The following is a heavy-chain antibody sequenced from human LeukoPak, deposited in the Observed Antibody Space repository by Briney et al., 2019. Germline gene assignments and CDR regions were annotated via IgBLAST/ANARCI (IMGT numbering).Heavy chain of an antibody. J-gene: IGHJ4*02. CDR1: GFTFSSYA. CDR3: ARVLYSGSYFGY. V-gene: IGHV3-30-3*01. CDR2: ISYDGSNK. D-gene: IGHD1-26*01. Sequence: PGGSLRLSCAASGFTFSSYAMHWVRQAPGKGLEWVAVISYDGSNKYYADSVRGRFTISRDNSKNTLYLQMNSLRAEDTAVYYCARVLYSGSYFGYWGQGTLVTVSS.